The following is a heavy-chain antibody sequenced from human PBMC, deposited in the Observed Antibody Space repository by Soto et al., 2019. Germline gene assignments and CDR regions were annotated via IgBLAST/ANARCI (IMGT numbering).Heavy chain of an antibody. CDR1: GFTFSSYG. CDR2: IWYDGSNK. J-gene: IGHJ4*02. D-gene: IGHD5-12*01. CDR3: ARSAASGYDFGDY. Sequence: GSLRLSCAASGFTFSSYGMHWVRQAPGKGLEWVAVIWYDGSNKYYADSVKGRFTISRDNSKNTLYLQMNSLRAEDTAVYYCARSAASGYDFGDYWGQGTLVTVSS. V-gene: IGHV3-33*01.